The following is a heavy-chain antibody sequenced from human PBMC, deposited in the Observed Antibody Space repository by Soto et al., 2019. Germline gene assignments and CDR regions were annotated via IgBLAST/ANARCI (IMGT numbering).Heavy chain of an antibody. CDR1: GFTFSDYY. CDR3: ASDPSAELTFDY. D-gene: IGHD3-10*01. CDR2: ISNGGTTI. V-gene: IGHV3-11*01. J-gene: IGHJ4*02. Sequence: QVQLVESGGGLVKPGGSLRLSCAASGFTFSDYYMSWIRQAPGKGLEWVSYISNGGTTIYYADSVKGRFTISRDNAKNSLYLQMNSLRAEDTAIYYCASDPSAELTFDYWGQGTLVTVSS.